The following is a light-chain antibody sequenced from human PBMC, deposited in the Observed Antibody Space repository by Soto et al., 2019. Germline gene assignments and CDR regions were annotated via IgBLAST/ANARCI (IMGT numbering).Light chain of an antibody. Sequence: EIVLTQSPATLSLCPGERATLSCRASQSVSSYLAWYQQKPGQAPKLLIYDASNRANSIPARFTSSGSGTDFPLTIISLEPEDFAVYYCQQRSNWPPYPFGQRTTLEIK. V-gene: IGKV3-11*01. J-gene: IGKJ2*01. CDR2: DAS. CDR1: QSVSSY. CDR3: QQRSNWPPYP.